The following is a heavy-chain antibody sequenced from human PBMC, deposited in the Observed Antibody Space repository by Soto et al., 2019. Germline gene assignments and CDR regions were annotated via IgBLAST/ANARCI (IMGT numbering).Heavy chain of an antibody. CDR1: GFTFSSYA. V-gene: IGHV3-23*01. J-gene: IGHJ4*02. D-gene: IGHD6-19*01. Sequence: GGSLRLSCAASGFTFSSYAMSWVRQAPGKGLEWVSAISGSGGSTYYADSVKGRFTISRDNSKNTLYLQMNSLRAEDTAVYYCAKDQWYSSGWYSFDYWGQGTLVTVSS. CDR3: AKDQWYSSGWYSFDY. CDR2: ISGSGGST.